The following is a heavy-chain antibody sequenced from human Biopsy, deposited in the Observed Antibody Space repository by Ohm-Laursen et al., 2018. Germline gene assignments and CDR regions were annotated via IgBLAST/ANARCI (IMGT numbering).Heavy chain of an antibody. CDR1: GGSISSYY. CDR3: ARGSNDFGGLYFPR. CDR2: ISYTGYT. D-gene: IGHD4-23*01. V-gene: IGHV4-59*07. Sequence: SDTLSLTCTVSGGSISSYYWGWIRQPPGKGLEWIGHISYTGYTSYNASLKSRVAISVDTSRNHFSLRLSSLTAADTAVYYCARGSNDFGGLYFPRWGQGTLLTVSS. J-gene: IGHJ4*02.